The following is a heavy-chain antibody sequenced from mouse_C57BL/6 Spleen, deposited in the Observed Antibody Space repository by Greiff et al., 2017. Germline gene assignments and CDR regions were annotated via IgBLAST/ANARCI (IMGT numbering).Heavy chain of an antibody. CDR1: GYTFTSYW. D-gene: IGHD2-3*01. CDR2: IYPGNSDT. CDR3: TRRDDGYYEYFDV. V-gene: IGHV1-5*01. Sequence: VQLKQSGTVLSRPGASVKKSCKTSGYTFTSYWMHWVKQRPGQGLEWIGAIYPGNSDTSYNQKFKGKAKLTAVTSASTAYMELRSLTNEESAVYYCTRRDDGYYEYFDVWGTGTTVTVSS. J-gene: IGHJ1*03.